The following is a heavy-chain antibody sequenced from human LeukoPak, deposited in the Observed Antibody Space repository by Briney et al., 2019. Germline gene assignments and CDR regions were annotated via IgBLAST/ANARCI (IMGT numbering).Heavy chain of an antibody. CDR1: GGSISSGDYY. J-gene: IGHJ4*02. CDR3: ARPTYYDNSGYYY. D-gene: IGHD3-22*01. Sequence: SQALSLTCTVSGGSISSGDYYWSWIRQPPGKGLEWIGSIHYSGSTYYNPSLRSRVTISVDTSKNQFSLKLSSVTAADTAVYYCARPTYYDNSGYYYWGQGTLVTVSS. V-gene: IGHV4-39*01. CDR2: IHYSGST.